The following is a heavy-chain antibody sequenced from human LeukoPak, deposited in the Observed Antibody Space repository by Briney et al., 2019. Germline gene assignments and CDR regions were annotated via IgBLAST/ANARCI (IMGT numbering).Heavy chain of an antibody. CDR3: ARLGTTVATPFLY. D-gene: IGHD4-23*01. Sequence: GESLKISCKSSGYSFTSYWIGWVRQTPGKGLEWMGSIYRGDSDTRYSPSFQGQVLISADKSISTVYLQWSSLKASDTAIYYCARLGTTVATPFLYWGQGTLVTVSS. J-gene: IGHJ1*01. CDR2: IYRGDSDT. CDR1: GYSFTSYW. V-gene: IGHV5-51*01.